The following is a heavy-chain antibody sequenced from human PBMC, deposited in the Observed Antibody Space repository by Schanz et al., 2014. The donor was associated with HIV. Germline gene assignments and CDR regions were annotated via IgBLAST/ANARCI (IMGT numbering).Heavy chain of an antibody. D-gene: IGHD3-22*01. CDR2: INPNSGGT. CDR1: GYTFSGYY. J-gene: IGHJ6*02. V-gene: IGHV1-2*02. Sequence: QVQLVQSGAEVKKPGASVKVSCKASGYTFSGYYVHWVGQAPGQGLEWMGWINPNSGGTNYAQQFQGRVTMTRDTSITTAYMELGRLRSDDTAVYYCARDWYYDSSGYGMDVWGQGTTVTVSS. CDR3: ARDWYYDSSGYGMDV.